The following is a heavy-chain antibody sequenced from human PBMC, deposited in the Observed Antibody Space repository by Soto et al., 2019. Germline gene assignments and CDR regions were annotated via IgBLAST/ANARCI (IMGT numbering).Heavy chain of an antibody. CDR3: ARYRIAARIYACYYYGMDV. CDR2: IYYSGST. CDR1: GGSIGSYY. Sequence: PSETLSLTCTVSGGSIGSYYWSWIRQPPGKGLEWIGYIYYSGSTNYNPSLKSRVTISVDTSKNQFSLKLSSVTAADTAVYCCARYRIAARIYACYYYGMDVWGQGTTVTVSS. D-gene: IGHD6-6*01. V-gene: IGHV4-59*01. J-gene: IGHJ6*02.